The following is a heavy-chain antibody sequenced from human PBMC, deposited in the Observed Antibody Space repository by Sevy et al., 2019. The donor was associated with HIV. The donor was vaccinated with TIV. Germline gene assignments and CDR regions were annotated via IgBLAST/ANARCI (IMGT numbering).Heavy chain of an antibody. CDR3: AKASIEVAATTGGVFDY. D-gene: IGHD6-19*01. Sequence: GGSLRLSCVASGFTSSSYAMSWVRQAPGPGLEWVSSISESGAMTYYADSVKGRFTISRDNSKSTLYLQMNSLRAEDTAIYYCAKASIEVAATTGGVFDYWGQGTLVTVSS. J-gene: IGHJ4*02. V-gene: IGHV3-23*01. CDR2: ISESGAMT. CDR1: GFTSSSYA.